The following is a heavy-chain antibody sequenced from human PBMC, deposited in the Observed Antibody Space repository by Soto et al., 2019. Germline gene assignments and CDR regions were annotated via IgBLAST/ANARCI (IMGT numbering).Heavy chain of an antibody. CDR3: AREGPDPWFDP. V-gene: IGHV1-2*02. CDR2: INPNTGVT. CDR1: GYSFTGYF. J-gene: IGHJ5*02. Sequence: ASVKVSCKASGYSFTGYFIHWVRQAPGQGLEWMGWINPNTGVTNYAQRFKGRVTMTRDTYITTAYVDLTSLTSDDTAVYYCAREGPDPWFDPWGQGTLVTVSS.